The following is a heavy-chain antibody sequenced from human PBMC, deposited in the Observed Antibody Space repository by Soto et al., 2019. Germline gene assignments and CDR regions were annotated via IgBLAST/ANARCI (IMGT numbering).Heavy chain of an antibody. CDR3: ARTFDYYGMDV. CDR2: IYHAGSA. Sequence: SETLSLTCAVSGYSIGSGYYWAWIRQSPGKGLEWIGSIYHAGSAYYNPSLNGRVALSMDTSKNHFSLKLTSVTAADTAVYYCARTFDYYGMDVWGQGTTVTVS. V-gene: IGHV4-38-2*01. J-gene: IGHJ6*02. CDR1: GYSIGSGYY.